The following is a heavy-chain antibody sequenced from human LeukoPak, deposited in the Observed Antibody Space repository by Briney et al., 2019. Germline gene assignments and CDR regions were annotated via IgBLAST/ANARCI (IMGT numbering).Heavy chain of an antibody. D-gene: IGHD4-23*01. V-gene: IGHV1-69*13. CDR3: ATPGAPVVTTDNPFDY. Sequence: GASVKVSCKASRGTFSSYAISWVRQAPGQGLEWMGGIIPIFGTANYAQKFQGRVTITADESTSTAYMELSSLRSEDTAVYYCATPGAPVVTTDNPFDYWGQGTLVTVSS. CDR2: IIPIFGTA. CDR1: RGTFSSYA. J-gene: IGHJ4*02.